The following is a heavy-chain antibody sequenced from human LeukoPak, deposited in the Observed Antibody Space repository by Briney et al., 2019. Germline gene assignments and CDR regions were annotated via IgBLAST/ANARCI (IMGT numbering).Heavy chain of an antibody. J-gene: IGHJ4*02. CDR2: IRQDGSET. CDR1: GFTFSNYW. V-gene: IGHV3-7*01. CDR3: ARLIDY. D-gene: IGHD2-21*01. Sequence: GGSLRLSCAASGFTFSNYWMNWVRQAPGKGLEWVANIRQDGSETYYADSVKGRFTISRDNAKNSLYLQMNYLRAEDTAVYYCARLIDYWGQGTLVTASS.